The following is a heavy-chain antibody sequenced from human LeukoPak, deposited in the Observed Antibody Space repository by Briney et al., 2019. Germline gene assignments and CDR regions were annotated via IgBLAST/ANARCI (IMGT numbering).Heavy chain of an antibody. CDR2: IRSNGATA. Sequence: GGSLRLSCAASGFTFSSFAMTWVRQAPGKGLEWVSTIRSNGATAYNADSVKGRFTISRDNSKNTVYLQMNSLRVEDTAIYYCARGQGFDDGDFDSWGQG. D-gene: IGHD1-1*01. V-gene: IGHV3-23*01. CDR3: ARGQGFDDGDFDS. J-gene: IGHJ4*02. CDR1: GFTFSSFA.